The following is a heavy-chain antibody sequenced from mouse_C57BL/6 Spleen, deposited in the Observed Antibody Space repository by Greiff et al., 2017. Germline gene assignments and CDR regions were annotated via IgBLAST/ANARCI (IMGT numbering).Heavy chain of an antibody. CDR2: FDPETGGT. V-gene: IGHV1-15*01. CDR3: TRPNWDGWFGY. Sequence: QVQLQQSGAELVRPGASVTLSCKASGYTFTDYEMHWVKQTPVHGLEWIGAFDPETGGTAYNQKFKGKAILTADKSSSTAYMELRSLTSEDSAVYYCTRPNWDGWFGYWGQGTLVTVSA. CDR1: GYTFTDYE. D-gene: IGHD4-1*02. J-gene: IGHJ3*01.